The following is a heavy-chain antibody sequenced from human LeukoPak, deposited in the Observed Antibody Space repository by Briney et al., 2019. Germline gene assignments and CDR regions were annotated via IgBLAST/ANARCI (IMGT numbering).Heavy chain of an antibody. CDR1: GFTFSGCA. J-gene: IGHJ4*02. Sequence: GGSLRLSCAASGFTFSGCALHWVRQAPGKGLEWVTVISYDGTNSYYINSVKGRFTISRDNSKNMFYLQMNSLRTEDTAVYYCARDRLEAVTDDDYFDYWGQGTLVTVSS. V-gene: IGHV3-30-3*01. D-gene: IGHD2-21*02. CDR2: ISYDGTNS. CDR3: ARDRLEAVTDDDYFDY.